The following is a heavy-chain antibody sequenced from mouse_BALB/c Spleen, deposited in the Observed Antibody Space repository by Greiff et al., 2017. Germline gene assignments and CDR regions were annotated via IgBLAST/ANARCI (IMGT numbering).Heavy chain of an antibody. J-gene: IGHJ4*01. Sequence: EVKLQESGAELVKPGASVKLSCTASGFNIKDTYMHWVKQRPEQGLEWIGRIDPANGNTKYDPKFQGKATITADTSSNTAYLQLSSLTSEDTAVYYCARSLYGPNYYAMDYWGQGTSVTVSS. V-gene: IGHV14-3*02. CDR2: IDPANGNT. CDR3: ARSLYGPNYYAMDY. D-gene: IGHD1-1*02. CDR1: GFNIKDTY.